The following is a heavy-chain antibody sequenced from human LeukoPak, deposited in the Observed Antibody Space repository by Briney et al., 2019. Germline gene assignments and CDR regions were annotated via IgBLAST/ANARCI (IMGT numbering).Heavy chain of an antibody. CDR1: GFTFSTYE. CDR3: TRDEVGASTEFDY. CDR2: ISSRGSAI. Sequence: GGSLRLSCAASGFTFSTYEMNWVRQAPGKGLEWVSYISSRGSAIYYADSVEGRFTISRDNAKNSLYLQMNSLRAEDTAVYYCTRDEVGASTEFDYWGQGTLVTVSS. V-gene: IGHV3-48*03. D-gene: IGHD1-26*01. J-gene: IGHJ4*02.